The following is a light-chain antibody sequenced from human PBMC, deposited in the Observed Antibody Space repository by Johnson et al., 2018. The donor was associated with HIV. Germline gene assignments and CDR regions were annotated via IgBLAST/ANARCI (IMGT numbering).Light chain of an antibody. J-gene: IGLJ1*01. CDR1: SSNIGNNY. V-gene: IGLV1-51*02. CDR3: LAWDTGPRAWEV. Sequence: SVLTQPPSVSAAPGQRVTISCSGSSSNIGNNYVSWYQQLPGTAPKLLIYESNKRPSGIPDRFSGSKSGTSATLGITGLQTGDEADYYCLAWDTGPRAWEVFGTGTKFTVL. CDR2: ESN.